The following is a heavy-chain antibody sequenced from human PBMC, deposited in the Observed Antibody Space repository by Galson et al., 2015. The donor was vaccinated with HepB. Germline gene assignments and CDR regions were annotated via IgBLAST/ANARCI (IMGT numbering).Heavy chain of an antibody. CDR1: GYTFTSYA. V-gene: IGHV1-3*01. D-gene: IGHD6-13*01. CDR3: ARDPRSIAAAGTGGDY. Sequence: SVKVSCKASGYTFTSYAMHWVRQAPGQRLEWMGWINAGNGNTKYSQKFQGRVTITRDTSASTAYMELSSLRSEDTAVYYCARDPRSIAAAGTGGDYWGQGTLVTVSS. CDR2: INAGNGNT. J-gene: IGHJ4*02.